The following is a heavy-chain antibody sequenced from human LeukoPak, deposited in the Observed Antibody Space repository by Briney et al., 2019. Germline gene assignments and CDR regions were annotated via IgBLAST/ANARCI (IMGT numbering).Heavy chain of an antibody. CDR1: GYTFTGYY. J-gene: IGHJ4*02. Sequence: ASVKVSCKASGYTFTGYYMHWVRQAPGQGLEWMGWINPNSGGTNYAQKFQGRVTMTRDTSISTAYMELSRLRSDDTAVYYCARDGAPPYYYDSSGPYLFDYWGQGTLVTVSS. CDR3: ARDGAPPYYYDSSGPYLFDY. CDR2: INPNSGGT. V-gene: IGHV1-2*02. D-gene: IGHD3-22*01.